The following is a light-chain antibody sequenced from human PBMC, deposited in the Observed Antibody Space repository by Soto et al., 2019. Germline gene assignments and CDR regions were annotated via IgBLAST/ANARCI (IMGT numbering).Light chain of an antibody. CDR2: LTS. CDR1: PSLLHRNGYNY. V-gene: IGKV2-28*01. CDR3: LQALQSPLT. Sequence: VVTLSHGDLAIPSGGPAYISCRFSPSLLHRNGYNYLDWYLQKPGQSPQLLIYLTSNRATGVPDRFSGSRSGTDFTLKISRVEAEDVGVYYCLQALQSPLTFGRGTKVAIK. J-gene: IGKJ4*01.